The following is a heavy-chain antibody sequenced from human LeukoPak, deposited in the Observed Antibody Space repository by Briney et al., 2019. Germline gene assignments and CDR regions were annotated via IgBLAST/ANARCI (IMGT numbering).Heavy chain of an antibody. Sequence: GGSLRLSCAASGFTFSAYAMSWVRQAPGQGLELVSDISGNGGSTYYADSVKGRFTIFRDNSKNTLYMKMNSLRAEDTAVYYCAKDHAFWSGYSDYWGQGTLVTVSS. CDR1: GFTFSAYA. CDR2: ISGNGGST. D-gene: IGHD3-3*01. V-gene: IGHV3-23*01. CDR3: AKDHAFWSGYSDY. J-gene: IGHJ4*02.